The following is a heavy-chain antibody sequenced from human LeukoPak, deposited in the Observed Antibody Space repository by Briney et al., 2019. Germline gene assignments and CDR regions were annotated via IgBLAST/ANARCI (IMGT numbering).Heavy chain of an antibody. CDR1: GFTFSSYA. CDR2: ISGSGGST. J-gene: IGHJ6*02. CDR3: ATGITMIVVVPARGMDV. D-gene: IGHD3-22*01. Sequence: GGSLRLSCAASGFTFSSYAMSWVRQAPGKGLEWVSAISGSGGSTYYADSVKGRFTISRDNAKNSLYLQMNSLRAEDTAVYYCATGITMIVVVPARGMDVWGQGTTVTVSS. V-gene: IGHV3-23*01.